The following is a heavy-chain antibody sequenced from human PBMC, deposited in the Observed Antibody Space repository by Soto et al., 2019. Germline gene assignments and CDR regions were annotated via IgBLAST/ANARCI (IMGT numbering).Heavy chain of an antibody. V-gene: IGHV3-66*01. D-gene: IGHD3-10*01. Sequence: GGSLRLSCAASGFTVSSNYMSWVRQAPGKGLEWVSVIYSGGSTYYADSVKGRFTISRDNSKNTLYLQMNSLRAEDTAVYYCASISRFGELPYYYYGMDVWGQGTTVTVSS. CDR2: IYSGGST. CDR3: ASISRFGELPYYYYGMDV. J-gene: IGHJ6*02. CDR1: GFTVSSNY.